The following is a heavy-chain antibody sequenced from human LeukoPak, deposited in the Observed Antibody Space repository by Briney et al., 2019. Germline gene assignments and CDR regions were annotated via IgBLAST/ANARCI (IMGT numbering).Heavy chain of an antibody. CDR1: GYSFTSYW. Sequence: GESLKISCKGSGYSFTSYWIGWVRQMPGKGPEWMGIIYPGDSDTRYSPSFQGQVTISADKSISTAYLQWSSLKASDTAMYYCARSPIDYYYYMDVWGKGTTVTVSS. J-gene: IGHJ6*03. V-gene: IGHV5-51*01. CDR2: IYPGDSDT. CDR3: ARSPIDYYYYMDV.